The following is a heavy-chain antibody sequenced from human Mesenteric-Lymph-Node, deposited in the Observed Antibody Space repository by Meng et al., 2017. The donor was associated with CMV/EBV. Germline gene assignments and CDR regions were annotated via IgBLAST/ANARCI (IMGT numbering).Heavy chain of an antibody. D-gene: IGHD3-22*01. CDR2: INCNGGST. J-gene: IGHJ4*02. V-gene: IGHV3-20*03. CDR1: GFTFDDYG. CDR3: ARLPHYYDSSGYFDY. Sequence: SGFTFDDYGLRWVRQPPGKGLQWVSGINCNGGSTGYTASVKGRFTISRDNAKNSLYPQMNSLRAEDTALYYCARLPHYYDSSGYFDYWGQGTLVTVSS.